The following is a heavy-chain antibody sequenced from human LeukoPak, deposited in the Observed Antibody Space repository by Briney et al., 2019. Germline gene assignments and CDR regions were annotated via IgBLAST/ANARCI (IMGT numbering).Heavy chain of an antibody. V-gene: IGHV1-69*04. Sequence: ASVKVSCKASGGTFSSYAISWVRQAPGQGLEWMGRIIPVLGIANYAQKFQGRVTITADKSTSTAYMGLSSLRSEDTAVYYCAPLESGHWGQGTLVTVSS. CDR3: APLESGH. J-gene: IGHJ4*02. CDR2: IIPVLGIA. CDR1: GGTFSSYA.